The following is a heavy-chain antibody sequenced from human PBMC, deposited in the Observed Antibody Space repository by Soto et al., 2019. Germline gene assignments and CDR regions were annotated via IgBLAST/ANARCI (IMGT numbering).Heavy chain of an antibody. D-gene: IGHD2-15*01. CDR1: GYPFSAFD. J-gene: IGHJ4*02. CDR3: GRQPGGVATPGDDY. CDR2: MNPDSGDT. V-gene: IGHV1-8*01. Sequence: QVQLVQSGAEVKKPGASVKVSCEASGYPFSAFDINWVRQAGGQGLEWMGWMNPDSGDTAFAQRVQDRITMTNSTSISKAYMELSRLTSDDTAVYFCGRQPGGVATPGDDYWGQGTLVTVSS.